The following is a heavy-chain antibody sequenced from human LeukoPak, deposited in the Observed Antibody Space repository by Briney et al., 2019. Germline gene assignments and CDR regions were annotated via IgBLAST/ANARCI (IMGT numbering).Heavy chain of an antibody. D-gene: IGHD6-19*01. CDR3: ASQSIAVAVLFDY. Sequence: SVKVSCKASGGTFSSYTISWVRQAPGQGLEWMGGIIPIFGTANYAQKFQGRVTITTDESTSTAYMELSSLRSEDTAVYYCASQSIAVAVLFDYWGQGTLVTVSS. V-gene: IGHV1-69*05. CDR2: IIPIFGTA. J-gene: IGHJ4*02. CDR1: GGTFSSYT.